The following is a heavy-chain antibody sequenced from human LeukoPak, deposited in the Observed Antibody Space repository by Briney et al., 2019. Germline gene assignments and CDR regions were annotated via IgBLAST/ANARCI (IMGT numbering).Heavy chain of an antibody. CDR3: ARSNHGPDS. V-gene: IGHV3-7*01. CDR2: INTDGSEK. CDR1: GFSCSSHW. D-gene: IGHD1-14*01. Sequence: PGGSLRLSCSASGFSCSSHWMNWVRQTPGKRLEWVAIINTDGSEKNYVDSVRGRFTISRDNAKNSLYLQMNSLRAEDTAVYYCARSNHGPDSWGQGTLVTVS. J-gene: IGHJ4*02.